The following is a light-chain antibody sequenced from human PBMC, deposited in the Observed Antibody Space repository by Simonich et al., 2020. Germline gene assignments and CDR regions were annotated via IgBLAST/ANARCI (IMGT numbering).Light chain of an antibody. J-gene: IGKJ2*01. CDR2: WAS. Sequence: DILMTQSPDSLAVSLGETATINCKSSQSVLYSSNNKNYLAWYQQKPGQPPKLLIYWASTRESGVPERFSGSGSGTDFTLTISSLQAEDVAVYYCQQYYSTPYTFGQGTKLEIK. CDR3: QQYYSTPYT. V-gene: IGKV4-1*01. CDR1: QSVLYSSNNKNY.